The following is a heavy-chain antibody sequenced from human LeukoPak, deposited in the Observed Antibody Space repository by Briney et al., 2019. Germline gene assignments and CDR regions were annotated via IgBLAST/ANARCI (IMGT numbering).Heavy chain of an antibody. Sequence: PGGSLRLSCAASGFTFSSYSMNWVRQAPGKGLEWVSYISSSSSTIYYADSVKGRFTISRDNAKSSLYLQMNSLRAEDTAVYYCARDPRRFLEWLSANWFDPWGQGTLVTVSS. V-gene: IGHV3-48*01. D-gene: IGHD3-3*01. CDR1: GFTFSSYS. J-gene: IGHJ5*02. CDR2: ISSSSSTI. CDR3: ARDPRRFLEWLSANWFDP.